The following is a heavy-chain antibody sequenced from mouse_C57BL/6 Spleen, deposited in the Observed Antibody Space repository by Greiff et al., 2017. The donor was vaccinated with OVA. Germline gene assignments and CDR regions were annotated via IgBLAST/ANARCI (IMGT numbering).Heavy chain of an antibody. CDR3: ARNSPSYYGSSMDY. V-gene: IGHV2-2*01. D-gene: IGHD1-1*01. CDR2: IWSGGST. Sequence: QVQLKESGPGLVQPSQSLSITCTVSGFSLTSYGVHWVRQSPGKGLEWLGVIWSGGSTDYNAAFISRLSISKDNAKSQVFFKMNSLQADDTAIYYCARNSPSYYGSSMDYWGQGTSVTVSS. CDR1: GFSLTSYG. J-gene: IGHJ4*01.